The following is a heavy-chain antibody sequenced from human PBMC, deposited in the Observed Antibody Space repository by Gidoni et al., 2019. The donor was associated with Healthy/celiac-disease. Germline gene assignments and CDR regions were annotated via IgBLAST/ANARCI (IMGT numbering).Heavy chain of an antibody. J-gene: IGHJ4*02. Sequence: QVQLQESGPGLVKPSETLSLTCTVSGGSISSYYWSWIRQPPGKGLEWIVYIYYSGSTNYNPSLKSRVTRSVDTSKNQFSLKLSSVTAADTAVYYCASSRSDSSGYYIVYWGQGTLVTVSS. CDR2: IYYSGST. CDR3: ASSRSDSSGYYIVY. V-gene: IGHV4-59*08. D-gene: IGHD3-22*01. CDR1: GGSISSYY.